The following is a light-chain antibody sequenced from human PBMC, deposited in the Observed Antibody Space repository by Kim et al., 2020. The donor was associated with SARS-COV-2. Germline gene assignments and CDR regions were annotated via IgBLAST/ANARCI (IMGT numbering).Light chain of an antibody. V-gene: IGLV3-19*01. CDR1: SLRSYY. CDR3: NSRDSSGNHLV. Sequence: AQGQTVRVTCQGDSLRSYYASWYPQKPGQAPVLVIYGKNNRPSGIPDRFSGSSSGNTASFTITGAQAEDEADYYCNSRDSSGNHLVFGGGTQLTVL. CDR2: GKN. J-gene: IGLJ3*02.